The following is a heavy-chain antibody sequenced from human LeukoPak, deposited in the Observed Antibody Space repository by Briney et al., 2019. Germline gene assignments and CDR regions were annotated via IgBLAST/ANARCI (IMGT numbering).Heavy chain of an antibody. Sequence: PGGSLRLSCSGSGFSFGDYAVTWVRQAPGKGLEWVGFITPGGEATEYGASVKGRFSNSREDSKSTAYLQMNSLTIGDTAVYYCPRSYVRRHDTAIVSVRYHYYHHMDVWGKGTTVTVSS. CDR1: GFSFGDYA. D-gene: IGHD5-18*01. CDR2: ITPGGEAT. J-gene: IGHJ6*04. V-gene: IGHV3-49*04. CDR3: PRSYVRRHDTAIVSVRYHYYHHMDV.